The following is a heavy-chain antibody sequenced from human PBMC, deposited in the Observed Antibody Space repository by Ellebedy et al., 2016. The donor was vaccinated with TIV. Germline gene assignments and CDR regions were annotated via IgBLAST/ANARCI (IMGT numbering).Heavy chain of an antibody. J-gene: IGHJ4*02. Sequence: SLKISCAASGFTFDDYAMHWVRQAPGKGLEWVSGISWNSGSIGYADSVKGRFTISRDNAKNSLYLQMNSLRAEDTAVYYCASSPKAAYCGGDCYFDYWGQGTLVTVSS. V-gene: IGHV3-9*01. CDR2: ISWNSGSI. D-gene: IGHD2-21*02. CDR3: ASSPKAAYCGGDCYFDY. CDR1: GFTFDDYA.